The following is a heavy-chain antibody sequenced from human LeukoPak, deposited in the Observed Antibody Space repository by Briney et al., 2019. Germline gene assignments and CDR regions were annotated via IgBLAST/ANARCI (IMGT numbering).Heavy chain of an antibody. CDR1: EYTFTSYY. J-gene: IGHJ5*02. Sequence: GASVKVSCKAPEYTFTSYYMHWVRQAPGQGLEWMGIINPSGGSTSYAQKFQGRVTMTRDTSTSTVYMELSSLRSEDTAVYYCARDWGIAAAGKVWFDPWGQGTLVTVSS. V-gene: IGHV1-46*01. D-gene: IGHD6-13*01. CDR3: ARDWGIAAAGKVWFDP. CDR2: INPSGGST.